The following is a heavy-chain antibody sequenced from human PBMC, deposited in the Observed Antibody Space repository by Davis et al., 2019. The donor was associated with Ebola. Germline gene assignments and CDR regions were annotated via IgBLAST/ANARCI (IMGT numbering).Heavy chain of an antibody. CDR3: ARGWLCSGLDV. CDR1: GNSVSSNSAP. CDR2: TYYSSKWYN. J-gene: IGHJ6*04. Sequence: HSQTLSLTCAISGNSVSSNSAPCNWIRQSPSRGLEWLGRTYYSSKWYNDYAVSVKSRITINPDTAKNQFSLHLNSVTPEDTAVYYCARGWLCSGLDVWGKGAAVIVSS. D-gene: IGHD3-10*02. V-gene: IGHV6-1*01.